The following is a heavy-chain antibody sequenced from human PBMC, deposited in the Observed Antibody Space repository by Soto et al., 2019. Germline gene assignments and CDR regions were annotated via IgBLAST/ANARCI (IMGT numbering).Heavy chain of an antibody. J-gene: IGHJ4*02. CDR1: GYSFTNYW. CDR3: ARQADYNILTGYFYYFDY. V-gene: IGHV5-51*01. Sequence: GESLKISCKSCGYSFTNYWIGWVRQMPGKGLEWMGIIYPGDSDARYSPSFQGQVTISVDTSTNTAFLRWNSLTASDTAMYYCARQADYNILTGYFYYFDYWGQGSLVTVSS. CDR2: IYPGDSDA. D-gene: IGHD3-9*01.